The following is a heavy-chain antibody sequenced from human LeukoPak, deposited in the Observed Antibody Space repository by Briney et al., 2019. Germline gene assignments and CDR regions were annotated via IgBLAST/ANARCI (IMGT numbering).Heavy chain of an antibody. Sequence: GGSLRLSCAASGFTFSSYGMHWVRQAPGKGLEWVAAISYDGSNRYYADSVKGRFTISRDNSKDTLYLQMNSLRTEDTAVYYCVRLTAAGRRTDFDYWGQGTLVTVSS. J-gene: IGHJ4*02. CDR1: GFTFSSYG. CDR3: VRLTAAGRRTDFDY. V-gene: IGHV3-30*03. CDR2: ISYDGSNR. D-gene: IGHD6-13*01.